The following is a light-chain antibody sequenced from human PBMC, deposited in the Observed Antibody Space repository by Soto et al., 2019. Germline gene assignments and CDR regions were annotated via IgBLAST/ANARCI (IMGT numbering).Light chain of an antibody. V-gene: IGLV2-14*01. CDR2: EVS. Sequence: QSALTQPASVSGSPGQSITISCTGTSSDVGGYNYVSWYQQHPGKAPKLMIYEVSNRPSGVSNRFSGSKSGNTASLTISGXQAEDEXXYYCSSFTSINTWVFGGGTKLTVL. CDR3: SSFTSINTWV. CDR1: SSDVGGYNY. J-gene: IGLJ3*02.